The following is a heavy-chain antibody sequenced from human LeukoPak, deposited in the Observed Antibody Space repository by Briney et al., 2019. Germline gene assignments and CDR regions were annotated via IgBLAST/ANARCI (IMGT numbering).Heavy chain of an antibody. D-gene: IGHD3-10*01. CDR3: VYYYGSGSVEY. CDR2: FYYSGST. CDR1: GGSITSSNYY. Sequence: SETLSLTCTVSGGSITSSNYYWGWIRPPPGKGLEWIGSFYYSGSTNYNPSLKSRVTISVDTSKNQFSLKLSSVTAADTAVYYCVYYYGSGSVEYWGQGTLVTVSS. V-gene: IGHV4-39*01. J-gene: IGHJ4*02.